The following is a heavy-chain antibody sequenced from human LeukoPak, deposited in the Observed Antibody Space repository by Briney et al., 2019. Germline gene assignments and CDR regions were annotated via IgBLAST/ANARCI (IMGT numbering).Heavy chain of an antibody. CDR2: ISSSSSYI. CDR1: GFTFSSYS. Sequence: PGGSLRLSCAASGFTFSSYSMNWVRQAPGKGLEWVSSISSSSSYIYYADSVKGRFTISRDNAKNSLYLQMNSLRAEDTAVYYCASNADGSGYSGAFDIWGQGTMVTVSS. V-gene: IGHV3-21*01. CDR3: ASNADGSGYSGAFDI. J-gene: IGHJ3*02. D-gene: IGHD3-10*01.